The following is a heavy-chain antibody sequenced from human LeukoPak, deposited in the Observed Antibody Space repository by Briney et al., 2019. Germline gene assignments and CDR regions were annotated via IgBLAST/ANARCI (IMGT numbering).Heavy chain of an antibody. CDR2: IIPIFGTA. J-gene: IGHJ6*03. CDR3: ATGYCSSTSCYTYYYYYYMDV. D-gene: IGHD2-2*02. Sequence: ASVKVSCKASGGTFSSYAISWVRQAPGQGLEWMGGIIPIFGTANYAQKFQGGVTITTDESTSTAYMELSSLRSEDTAVYYCATGYCSSTSCYTYYYYYYMDVWGKGTTVTVSS. CDR1: GGTFSSYA. V-gene: IGHV1-69*05.